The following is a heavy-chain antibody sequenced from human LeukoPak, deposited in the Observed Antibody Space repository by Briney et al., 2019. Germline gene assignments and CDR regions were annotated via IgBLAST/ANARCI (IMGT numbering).Heavy chain of an antibody. D-gene: IGHD6-13*01. J-gene: IGHJ4*02. CDR1: GDSVSSNSAA. V-gene: IGHV6-1*01. Sequence: SQTLSLTCAISGDSVSSNSAAWNWIRQSPSRGLEWLGRTYYRSTWYNDYAVSLKSRITVNPDTSKNHFSLQLNSVTPDDTAVYYCARSVAAKAHYFDYWGQGTLVTVSS. CDR3: ARSVAAKAHYFDY. CDR2: TYYRSTWYN.